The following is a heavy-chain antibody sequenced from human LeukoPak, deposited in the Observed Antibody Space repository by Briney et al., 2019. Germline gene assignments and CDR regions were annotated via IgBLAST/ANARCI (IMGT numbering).Heavy chain of an antibody. V-gene: IGHV4-30-2*01. J-gene: IGHJ3*02. D-gene: IGHD2-2*01. Sequence: SETLSLTCTVSGGSISSGGYYWSWIRQPPGKGLEWIGYIYHSGSTYYNPSLKSRVTISVDRSKNQFSLKLSSVTAADTAVYYCASPHCSSTSCYRGGVDAFDIWGQGTMVTVSS. CDR2: IYHSGST. CDR1: GGSISSGGYY. CDR3: ASPHCSSTSCYRGGVDAFDI.